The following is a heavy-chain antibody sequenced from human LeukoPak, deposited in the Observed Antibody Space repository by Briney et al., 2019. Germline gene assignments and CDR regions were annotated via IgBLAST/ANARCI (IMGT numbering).Heavy chain of an antibody. J-gene: IGHJ4*02. CDR2: LSESGSTT. D-gene: IGHD2-2*01. CDR1: GFTFSTYE. V-gene: IGHV3-23*01. Sequence: GGSLRLSCAASGFTFSTYEMTWVRQPQGKGLEWVSTLSESGSTTYYADFVKGRFTISRDNSKNTLYLQMNSLRAEDTAVYYCVKGSACDYWGQGTLVTVSS. CDR3: VKGSACDY.